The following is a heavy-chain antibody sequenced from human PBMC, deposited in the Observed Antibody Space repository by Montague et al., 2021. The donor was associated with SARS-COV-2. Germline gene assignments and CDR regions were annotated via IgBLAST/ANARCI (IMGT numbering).Heavy chain of an antibody. D-gene: IGHD3-16*01. J-gene: IGHJ5*02. CDR1: GGPITSDNW. Sequence: SETLSLTCAVSGGPITSDNWWTWVRQSPGKGLEWIGEIYHSGTTNYNPSLQSRLTISLDKSRNHLSLNLTSVTAADTAIYYCALPLGGARFDPWGQGILVTVSS. V-gene: IGHV4-4*02. CDR3: ALPLGGARFDP. CDR2: IYHSGTT.